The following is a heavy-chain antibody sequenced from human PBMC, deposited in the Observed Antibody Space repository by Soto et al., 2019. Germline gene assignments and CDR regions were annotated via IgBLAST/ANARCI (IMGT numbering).Heavy chain of an antibody. D-gene: IGHD2-2*01. V-gene: IGHV3-23*01. J-gene: IGHJ5*02. CDR2: ISGSGGST. CDR3: AKELWRKVPAPPFNWFDP. Sequence: EVQLLESGGGLVQPGGSLRLSCAASGFTFSSYAMSWVRQAPGKGLEWVSAISGSGGSTYYADSVKGRFTISRDNSKNTLYLQMNSLKAEDTAVYYCAKELWRKVPAPPFNWFDPWGQGTLVTVSS. CDR1: GFTFSSYA.